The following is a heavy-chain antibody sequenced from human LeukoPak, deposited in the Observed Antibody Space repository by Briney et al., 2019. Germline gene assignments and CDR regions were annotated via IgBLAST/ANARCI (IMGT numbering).Heavy chain of an antibody. D-gene: IGHD3-10*01. Sequence: KPSETLSLTCAVYGGSFSGYYWSWIRQPPGKGLEWIGEINHSGSTNYNPSLKSRVTISVDTSKNQFSLKLSSVTAADTAVYYCARDGKVYYYGSGSYYNGGDYYGMDVWGQGTTVTVSS. CDR1: GGSFSGYY. CDR2: INHSGST. V-gene: IGHV4-34*01. CDR3: ARDGKVYYYGSGSYYNGGDYYGMDV. J-gene: IGHJ6*02.